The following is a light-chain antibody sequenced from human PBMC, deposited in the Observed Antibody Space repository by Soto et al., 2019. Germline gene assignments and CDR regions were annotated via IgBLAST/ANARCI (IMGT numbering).Light chain of an antibody. CDR1: QSVNIY. J-gene: IGKJ4*01. CDR3: QQRANWPLT. V-gene: IGKV3-11*01. CDR2: DAS. Sequence: ESVLTQSPATVSLSPGERVTLSCRASQSVNIYLAWYQQKPGQAPRLLIYDASNRATGVPARFSGSGSGTDFTLTISSPESEDFAVYYCQQRANWPLTFGGGTKVDIK.